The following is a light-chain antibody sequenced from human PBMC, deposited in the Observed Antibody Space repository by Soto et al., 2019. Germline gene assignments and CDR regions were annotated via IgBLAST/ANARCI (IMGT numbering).Light chain of an antibody. J-gene: IGKJ5*01. CDR1: QSVSPIY. Sequence: EIVLTQSPGTLSLSPWEKATLSCRASQSVSPIYLAWYQQRLGQTPRLLIYRTSNRATGIPDRFSGSGSGTDFTLTISSLEPEDFAVYYCQQRSNWPRITFGQGTRLEIK. CDR2: RTS. CDR3: QQRSNWPRIT. V-gene: IGKV3-11*01.